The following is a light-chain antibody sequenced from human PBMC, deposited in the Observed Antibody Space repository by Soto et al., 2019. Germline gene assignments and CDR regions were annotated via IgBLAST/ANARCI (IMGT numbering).Light chain of an antibody. CDR1: QSASSSY. Sequence: PGERVTLSCRASQSASSSYLTWYQQKPGQAPRLLIYGASTRATSIPARFSGSGSGTDFTLTISSLQPEDFAVYYCQQYGGSPWSFGQGTKVELK. V-gene: IGKV3-20*01. CDR3: QQYGGSPWS. J-gene: IGKJ1*01. CDR2: GAS.